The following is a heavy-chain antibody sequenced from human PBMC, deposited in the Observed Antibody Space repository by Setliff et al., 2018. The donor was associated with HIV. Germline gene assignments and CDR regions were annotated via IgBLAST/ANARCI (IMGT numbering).Heavy chain of an antibody. CDR3: ARDFRLPVDAGLYYSYYRDV. CDR1: GDSISGYY. Sequence: PSETLSLTCTVSGDSISGYYWSWIRQPAGKGLEWIGRVYTSGSTNYNPSLKSRVTMSVDTSKNQFSLRLSSVTAAETAVYYCARDFRLPVDAGLYYSYYRDVWGRGTTVTVS. J-gene: IGHJ6*03. D-gene: IGHD2-15*01. CDR2: VYTSGST. V-gene: IGHV4-4*07.